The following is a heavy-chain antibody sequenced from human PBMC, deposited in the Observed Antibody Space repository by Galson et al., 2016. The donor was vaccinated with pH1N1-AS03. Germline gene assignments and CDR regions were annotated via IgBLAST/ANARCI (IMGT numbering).Heavy chain of an antibody. Sequence: SLRLSCAASGFKFSSYAMNWVRQAPGKGLEWVSGITSDGGATYYADSVKGRFIISRDNSKSTLYLQMASLRVEDTALYFCAKDSFAVAGYDSSGYFDQWGQGTRVAVST. CDR3: AKDSFAVAGYDSSGYFDQ. CDR2: ITSDGGAT. D-gene: IGHD3-22*01. J-gene: IGHJ4*02. CDR1: GFKFSSYA. V-gene: IGHV3-23*01.